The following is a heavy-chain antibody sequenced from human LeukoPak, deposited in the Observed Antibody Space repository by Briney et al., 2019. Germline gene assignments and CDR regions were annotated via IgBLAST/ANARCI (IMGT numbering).Heavy chain of an antibody. D-gene: IGHD3-22*01. CDR1: GGTFSSYA. CDR3: AGDVYYDSSGYYNY. Sequence: ASVKVSCKASGGTFSSYAISWVRQAPGQGLEWMGGIIPIFGTANYAQKFQGRVTITTDESTSTAYMELSSLRSEDTAVYYCAGDVYYDSSGYYNYWGQGTLVTVSS. V-gene: IGHV1-69*05. J-gene: IGHJ4*02. CDR2: IIPIFGTA.